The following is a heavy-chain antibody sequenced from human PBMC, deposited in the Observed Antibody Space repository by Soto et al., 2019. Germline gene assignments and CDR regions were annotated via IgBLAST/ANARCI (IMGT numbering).Heavy chain of an antibody. CDR2: IFSNDEK. V-gene: IGHV2-26*01. CDR1: GFSLSNPSMG. CDR3: ARIQRISMIVVSKPYFDY. J-gene: IGHJ4*02. Sequence: QVTLKESGPVLVKPTETLTLTCTVSGFSLSNPSMGVSWIRQPPGKALEWLEHIFSNDEKSYSTSLKSRLTISRDTSKSQVVLTMTNMDPVDTATYYCARIQRISMIVVSKPYFDYWGQGALVTVSS. D-gene: IGHD3-22*01.